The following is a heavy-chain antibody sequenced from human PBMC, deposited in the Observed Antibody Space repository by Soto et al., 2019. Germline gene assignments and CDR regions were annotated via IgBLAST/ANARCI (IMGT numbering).Heavy chain of an antibody. CDR3: PWRRGPPPIPPPTSYTIAH. CDR2: INHSGST. J-gene: IGHJ4*02. D-gene: IGHD2-21*01. V-gene: IGHV4-34*01. CDR1: GGSFSGYY. Sequence: PETLSLTCAVYGGSFSGYYWSWIRQPPGKGLEWIGEINHSGSTNYNPSLKSRVTISVDMSKNHFSLKLSSVTAADTAVYWCPWRRGPPPIPPPTSYTIAHWRQGTLVTGS.